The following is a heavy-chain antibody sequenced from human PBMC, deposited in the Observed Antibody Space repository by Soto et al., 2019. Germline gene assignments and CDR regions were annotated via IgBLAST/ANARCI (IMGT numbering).Heavy chain of an antibody. V-gene: IGHV3-23*01. J-gene: IGHJ6*02. CDR1: GFTFSSYA. D-gene: IGHD3-22*01. Sequence: GSLRLSCAASGFTFSSYAMHWVRQAPGKGLELVSAISGSGGSTYYAYSVKGRFTISRDNSKNTLYLQMNSLRAEDTAVYYCAKESSADSSGYHYYYYYYGMDVWGQGTTVTVSS. CDR3: AKESSADSSGYHYYYYYYGMDV. CDR2: ISGSGGST.